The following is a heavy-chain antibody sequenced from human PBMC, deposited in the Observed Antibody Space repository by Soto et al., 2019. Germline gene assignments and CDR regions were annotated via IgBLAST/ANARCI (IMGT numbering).Heavy chain of an antibody. D-gene: IGHD7-27*01. CDR2: INAGYGNT. Sequence: ASVKVSCKASGYTFSSYAMHWVRQAPGQRLEWMGWINAGYGNTKSSQKFQDRVAISRDTSASTAYMELTSLRSEDTAVYYCARDTGDGTFDFWGQGTLVTVSS. V-gene: IGHV1-3*01. CDR1: GYTFSSYA. J-gene: IGHJ4*02. CDR3: ARDTGDGTFDF.